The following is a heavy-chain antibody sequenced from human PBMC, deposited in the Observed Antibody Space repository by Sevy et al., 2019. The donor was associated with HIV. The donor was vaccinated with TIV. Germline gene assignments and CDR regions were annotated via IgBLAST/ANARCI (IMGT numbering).Heavy chain of an antibody. J-gene: IGHJ6*02. CDR1: GFTFSSYW. CDR3: ARDSWDSSGWYNYYYYGMDV. D-gene: IGHD6-19*01. Sequence: GGSLRLSCAAFGFTFSSYWMHWVRQAPGKGLVWVSRINSDGSSTSYADSVKGRFTISRDNAKNTLYLQMNSLRAEDTAVYYCARDSWDSSGWYNYYYYGMDVWGQGTTVTVSS. V-gene: IGHV3-74*01. CDR2: INSDGSST.